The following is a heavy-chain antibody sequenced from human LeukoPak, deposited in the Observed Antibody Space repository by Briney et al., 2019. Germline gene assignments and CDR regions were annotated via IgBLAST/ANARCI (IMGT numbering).Heavy chain of an antibody. CDR2: IRYDGGNK. Sequence: SGGSLRLSCAACGFTFSNYGMHWVRQAPGKGLEWVAFIRYDGGNKYYADSVKGRLTISRDNSKNTLYLQMDSLRAEDTAVYYCAKEPLVRGPFDYWGQGTLVTVSS. CDR1: GFTFSNYG. D-gene: IGHD3-10*01. J-gene: IGHJ4*02. V-gene: IGHV3-30*02. CDR3: AKEPLVRGPFDY.